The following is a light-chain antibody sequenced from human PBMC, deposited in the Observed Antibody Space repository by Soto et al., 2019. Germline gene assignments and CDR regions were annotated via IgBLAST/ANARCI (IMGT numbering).Light chain of an antibody. J-gene: IGKJ3*01. CDR2: AAS. Sequence: DIQMTQSPSSLSASVGDRVTITCRASQSITNSLNWYQQKPGKAPKFLIYAASSLQSGVPSRFSGSGSGTDFTLTISSLQPEDFATYYCQQSHNTPFTFGPGTKVDIK. CDR1: QSITNS. CDR3: QQSHNTPFT. V-gene: IGKV1-39*01.